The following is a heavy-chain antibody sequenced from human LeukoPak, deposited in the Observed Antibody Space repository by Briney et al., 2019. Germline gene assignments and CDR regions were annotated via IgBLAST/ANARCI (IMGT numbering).Heavy chain of an antibody. CDR1: GFIFSNYA. CDR3: VKGKGIAVTSLDY. Sequence: GGSLRLSCSASGFIFSNYAMHWVSQPPGKGLEYVSAISSNGGSTYYADSVKGRFTISRDNSKNTLYLQMSSLRAEDTAVYYCVKGKGIAVTSLDYWGQGTLVTVSS. CDR2: ISSNGGST. V-gene: IGHV3-64D*06. D-gene: IGHD6-19*01. J-gene: IGHJ4*02.